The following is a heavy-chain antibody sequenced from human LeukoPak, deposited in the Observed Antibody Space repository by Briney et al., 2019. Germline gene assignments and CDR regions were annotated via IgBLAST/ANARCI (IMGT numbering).Heavy chain of an antibody. D-gene: IGHD1-14*01. CDR2: ISSKIYGTSN. Sequence: GGSLTLSCTVSGFTFGDYDMSWFRQAPGKGLEWLACISSKIYGTSNEYVASVSGRITISRDDSRSIDYLQLNSLMTEDTAMYYCSREPDVVLLISSNHAVDIWGQGAMVTVSS. J-gene: IGHJ3*02. V-gene: IGHV3-49*03. CDR3: SREPDVVLLISSNHAVDI. CDR1: GFTFGDYD.